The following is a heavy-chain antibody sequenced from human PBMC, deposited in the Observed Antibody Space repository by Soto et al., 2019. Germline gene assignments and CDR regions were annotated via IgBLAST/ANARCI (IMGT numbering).Heavy chain of an antibody. CDR2: IWYDGSNK. D-gene: IGHD3-3*01. Sequence: GGSLRLSSAASGFTFSSYGMHWVRQAPGKGLEWVAVIWYDGSNKYYADSVKGRFTISRDNSKNTLYLQMNSLRAEDTAVYYCARSTIFGAAYVDYWGQGTLVTVSS. CDR3: ARSTIFGAAYVDY. V-gene: IGHV3-33*01. CDR1: GFTFSSYG. J-gene: IGHJ4*02.